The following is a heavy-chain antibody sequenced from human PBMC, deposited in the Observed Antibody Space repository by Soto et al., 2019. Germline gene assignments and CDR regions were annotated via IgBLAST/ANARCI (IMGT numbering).Heavy chain of an antibody. CDR3: AKVGSGWYYFDY. J-gene: IGHJ4*02. V-gene: IGHV3-23*01. Sequence: GGSLRLSCAASGFTFSNYPMSWVRQAPGKGLEWVSGMSGSGASTYHADSVKGRFTISRDNSKNTLYLQMNSLRGEDTAIYYCAKVGSGWYYFDYWGQGTLVTVSS. CDR2: MSGSGAST. D-gene: IGHD6-19*01. CDR1: GFTFSNYP.